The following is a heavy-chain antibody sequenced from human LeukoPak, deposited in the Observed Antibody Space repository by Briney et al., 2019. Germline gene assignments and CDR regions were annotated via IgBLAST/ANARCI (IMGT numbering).Heavy chain of an antibody. V-gene: IGHV1-2*02. CDR1: GYTFTDYY. CDR2: INPNSGDT. CDR3: ARDVIY. J-gene: IGHJ4*02. Sequence: ASVKVSCKASGYTFTDYYLHWVRQALGQGLEWMGWINPNSGDTIYAQEFQGTVTMTRDTSISTVYMELSRLRSDDTAVYYCARDVIYWGQGTLVTVSS. D-gene: IGHD2/OR15-2a*01.